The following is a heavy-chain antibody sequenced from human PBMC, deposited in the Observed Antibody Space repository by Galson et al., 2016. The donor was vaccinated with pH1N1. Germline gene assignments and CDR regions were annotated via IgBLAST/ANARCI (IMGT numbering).Heavy chain of an antibody. V-gene: IGHV3-53*01. CDR3: ALDTVPNGADH. Sequence: SLRLSCAASGFLVTDRFMSWVRQAPGKRLEWVSIIYPGGGTYYADFVKGRFTISRDTSKNMLFLHMNTLRAEDTALYYCALDTVPNGADHWGQGTLVTVSS. J-gene: IGHJ5*02. CDR2: IYPGGGT. D-gene: IGHD4-17*01. CDR1: GFLVTDRF.